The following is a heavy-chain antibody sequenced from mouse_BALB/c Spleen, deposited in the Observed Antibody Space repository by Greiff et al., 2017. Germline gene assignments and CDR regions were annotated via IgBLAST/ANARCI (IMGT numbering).Heavy chain of an antibody. CDR2: ISYSGST. CDR3: ARSPLGREAMDY. J-gene: IGHJ4*01. CDR1: GYSITSDYA. D-gene: IGHD4-1*01. Sequence: EVKLLESGPGLVKPSQSLSLTCTVTGYSITSDYAWNWIRQFPGNKLEWMGYISYSGSTSYNPYLKSRISITRDTSKNQFFLQLNSVTTEDTATYYCARSPLGREAMDYWGQGTSVTVSS. V-gene: IGHV3-2*02.